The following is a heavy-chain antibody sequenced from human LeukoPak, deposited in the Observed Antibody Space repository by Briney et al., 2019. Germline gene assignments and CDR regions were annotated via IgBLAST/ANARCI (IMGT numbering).Heavy chain of an antibody. CDR1: RFIFTSYV. Sequence: ASVKVSCKTSRFIFTSYVMHWVRQAPGQRPEWMGWINADNGNTKYSQMFQGRVTFTRDASANTAYMALSSLRIEDTAVYYCAREKGYSGYDSFDYWGRGTLVTVSS. V-gene: IGHV1-3*01. J-gene: IGHJ4*02. CDR2: INADNGNT. D-gene: IGHD5-12*01. CDR3: AREKGYSGYDSFDY.